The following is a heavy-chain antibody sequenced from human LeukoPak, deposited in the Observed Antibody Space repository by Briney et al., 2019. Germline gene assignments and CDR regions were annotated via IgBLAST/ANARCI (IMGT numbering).Heavy chain of an antibody. CDR1: GFTFSSYS. CDR3: ARDGSRWYSSSRGTFDY. CDR2: ISSSSTI. D-gene: IGHD6-13*01. J-gene: IGHJ4*02. Sequence: PGGSLRLSCAASGFTFSSYSVNWVRQAPGKGLEWVSYISSSSTIYYADSVKGRFTISRDNAKNSLYLQMNSLRAEDTAVYYCARDGSRWYSSSRGTFDYWGQGTLVTVSS. V-gene: IGHV3-48*04.